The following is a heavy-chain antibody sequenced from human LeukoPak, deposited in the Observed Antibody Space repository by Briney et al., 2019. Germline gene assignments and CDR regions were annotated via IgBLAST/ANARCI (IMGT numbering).Heavy chain of an antibody. J-gene: IGHJ4*02. CDR2: IYYSGST. V-gene: IGHV4-39*06. CDR1: GGSISSSSYY. D-gene: IGHD5-12*01. CDR3: ARVAVSGYPYYFDY. Sequence: SETLSLTCTVSGGSISSSSYYWGWIRQPPGKGLEWIGSIYYSGSTYYNPSLKSRVTISVDTSKNQFPLKLSSVTAADTAVYYCARVAVSGYPYYFDYWGQGTLVTVSS.